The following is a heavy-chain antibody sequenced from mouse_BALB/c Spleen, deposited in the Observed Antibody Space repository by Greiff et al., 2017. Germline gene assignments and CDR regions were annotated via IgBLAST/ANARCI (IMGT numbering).Heavy chain of an antibody. CDR3: ARRSNWEWFAY. J-gene: IGHJ3*01. CDR2: INPYNGAT. D-gene: IGHD4-1*01. Sequence: EVQLQQSGPELVKPGASVKISCKASGYSFTGYYMHWVKQSHVKSLEWIGRINPYNGATSYNQNFKDKASLTVDKSSSTAYMELHSLTSEDSAVYYCARRSNWEWFAYWGQGTLVTVSA. CDR1: GYSFTGYY. V-gene: IGHV1-31*01.